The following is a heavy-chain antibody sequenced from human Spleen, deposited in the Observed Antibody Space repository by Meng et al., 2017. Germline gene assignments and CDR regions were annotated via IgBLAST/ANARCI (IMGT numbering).Heavy chain of an antibody. CDR3: TRMIGRATYYFDSGGFDY. CDR1: GFTFSNAY. J-gene: IGHJ4*02. Sequence: GESLKIPCEGSGFTFSNAYMTWVRQVPGKRLEWVGRTKSKPDGETIDYAAPVKGRFTISRDDSKSTVYLQMSSLKTEDTAVYYCTRMIGRATYYFDSGGFDYWGQGTLVTVSS. D-gene: IGHD3-22*01. CDR2: TKSKPDGETI. V-gene: IGHV3-15*01.